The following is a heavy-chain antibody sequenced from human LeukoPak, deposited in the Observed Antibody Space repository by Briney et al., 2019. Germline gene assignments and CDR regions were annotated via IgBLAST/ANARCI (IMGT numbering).Heavy chain of an antibody. J-gene: IGHJ5*02. CDR3: AREHSSSWYDYWFDP. CDR1: GYSISSGYY. CDR2: IYHSGST. V-gene: IGHV4-38-2*02. D-gene: IGHD6-13*01. Sequence: PSETLSLTCTVSGYSISSGYYWGWIRQPPGKGLEWIGSIYHSGSTYYNPSLKSRVTISVDTSKNQFSLKLSSVTAADTAVYYCAREHSSSWYDYWFDPWGQGTLVTVSS.